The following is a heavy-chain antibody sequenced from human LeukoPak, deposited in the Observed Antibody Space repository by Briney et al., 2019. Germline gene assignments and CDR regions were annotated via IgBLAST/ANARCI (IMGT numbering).Heavy chain of an antibody. J-gene: IGHJ4*02. CDR2: IQYDGSNE. CDR1: GFTFGSYG. D-gene: IGHD3-3*01. CDR3: AKGSGGYLDY. Sequence: GGSLRLSCAASGFTFGSYGMHWVRQAPGRGLEWVAFIQYDGSNEYYADSVKGRFTFSRDNSKNTLYLQLKSLRSEDTAVYYCAKGSGGYLDYWGQGTLVTVSS. V-gene: IGHV3-30*02.